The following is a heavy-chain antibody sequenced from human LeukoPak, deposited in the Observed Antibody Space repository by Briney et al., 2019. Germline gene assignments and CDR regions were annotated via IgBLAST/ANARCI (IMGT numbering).Heavy chain of an antibody. V-gene: IGHV4-30-4*01. CDR1: GGSISSGDYY. Sequence: PSETLSLTCTVSGGSISSGDYYWSWIRQPPGKGLEWLGYIYYSGSTYYNPSLKSRVTISVDTSKNQFSLKLSSVTAADTAVYCCARGLRYFDWLLSASWFDPWGQGTLVTVSS. CDR3: ARGLRYFDWLLSASWFDP. CDR2: IYYSGST. D-gene: IGHD3-9*01. J-gene: IGHJ5*02.